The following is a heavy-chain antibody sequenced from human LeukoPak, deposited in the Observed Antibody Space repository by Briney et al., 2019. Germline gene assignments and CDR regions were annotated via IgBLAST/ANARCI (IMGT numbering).Heavy chain of an antibody. CDR1: GFTFSSYW. V-gene: IGHV3-7*01. CDR2: IKQDGSEK. Sequence: GGSLRLSCAASGFTFSSYWMSWVRQAPGKGLEWVANIKQDGSEKYYVDSVKGRFTISRDNAKTSLYLQMNSLRAEDTAVYYCARGIVVVTHDAFDIWGQGTMVTVSS. D-gene: IGHD3-22*01. CDR3: ARGIVVVTHDAFDI. J-gene: IGHJ3*02.